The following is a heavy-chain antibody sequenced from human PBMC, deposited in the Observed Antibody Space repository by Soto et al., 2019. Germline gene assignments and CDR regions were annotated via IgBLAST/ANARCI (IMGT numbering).Heavy chain of an antibody. D-gene: IGHD3-3*01. Sequence: QVQLVQSGAEVKKPGSSVKVSCKASGGTFSSYAISWVRQAPGQGLEWMGGIIPIFGTANYAQKFQGRVKITADESTSTASMELSSLRSEDTAVYYCARDTGGYDFWSGYYMDWFDPWGQGTLVTVSS. V-gene: IGHV1-69*12. CDR2: IIPIFGTA. CDR1: GGTFSSYA. CDR3: ARDTGGYDFWSGYYMDWFDP. J-gene: IGHJ5*02.